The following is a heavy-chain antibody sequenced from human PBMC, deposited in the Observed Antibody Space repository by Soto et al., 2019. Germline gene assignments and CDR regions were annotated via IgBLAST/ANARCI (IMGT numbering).Heavy chain of an antibody. Sequence: PGGSMRLSCAAAGFMLSSYGMSWVREAGEGGEWWGAIIHTSGGRTHYEELERGRSTTSRDSTKETQYQQMSRLRADDTAVYYCGEEPSTGPPVCWGQGALVTVSS. D-gene: IGHD3-9*01. CDR1: GFMLSSYG. V-gene: IGHV3-23*01. J-gene: IGHJ4*02. CDR3: GEEPSTGPPVC. CDR2: IHTSGGRT.